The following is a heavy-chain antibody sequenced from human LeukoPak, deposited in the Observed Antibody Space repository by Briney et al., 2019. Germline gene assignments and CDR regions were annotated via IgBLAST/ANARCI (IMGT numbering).Heavy chain of an antibody. CDR3: ATEIAVAGTGLFDY. CDR1: GYTLIELS. Sequence: GASVKVSCKVSGYTLIELSMHWVRQAPGKGLEWMGGFDPEDGETIYAQKFQGRVTMTEDTSTDTAYMELSSLRSEDTAVYYCATEIAVAGTGLFDYWGQGTLVTVSS. V-gene: IGHV1-24*01. CDR2: FDPEDGET. D-gene: IGHD6-19*01. J-gene: IGHJ4*02.